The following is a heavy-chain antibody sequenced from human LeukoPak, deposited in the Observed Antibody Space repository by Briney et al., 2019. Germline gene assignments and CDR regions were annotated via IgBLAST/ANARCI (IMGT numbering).Heavy chain of an antibody. Sequence: GGSLRLSCAASGFTFSSYAMHWVRQAPGKGLEWVAVISYDGSNKYYADSVKGRFTISRDNSKNTLYLQMNSLRAKDTAVYYCARDRPLGQWLANLDYWGQGTLVTVPS. D-gene: IGHD6-19*01. CDR2: ISYDGSNK. CDR3: ARDRPLGQWLANLDY. J-gene: IGHJ4*02. V-gene: IGHV3-30-3*01. CDR1: GFTFSSYA.